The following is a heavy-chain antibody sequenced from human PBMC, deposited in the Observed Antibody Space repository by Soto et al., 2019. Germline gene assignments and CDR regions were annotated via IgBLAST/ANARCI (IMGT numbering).Heavy chain of an antibody. Sequence: GGSLRLSCTASGFTFGDYAMSWFRQAPGKGLEWVGFIRSKAYGGTTEYAASVKGRFTISRDDSKSIAYLQMNSLKTEDTAVYYCTPEKYYYGSGSYPYYYYGMDVWGQGTTVTVSS. J-gene: IGHJ6*02. D-gene: IGHD3-10*01. CDR2: IRSKAYGGTT. CDR3: TPEKYYYGSGSYPYYYYGMDV. V-gene: IGHV3-49*03. CDR1: GFTFGDYA.